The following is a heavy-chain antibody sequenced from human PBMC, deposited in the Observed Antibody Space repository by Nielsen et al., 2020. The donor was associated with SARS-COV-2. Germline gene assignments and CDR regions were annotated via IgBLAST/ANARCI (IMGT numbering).Heavy chain of an antibody. V-gene: IGHV1-45*02. CDR1: GYTFTYRY. Sequence: SVKVSCKASGYTFTYRYLHWVRQAPGQALEWTGWITPFNGNTNYAQKFQDRVTITRDRSMSTAYMELSSLRSEDTAVYYCARGARIQLWSTGGYYYYYGMDVWGQGTTVTVSS. CDR2: ITPFNGNT. D-gene: IGHD5-18*01. CDR3: ARGARIQLWSTGGYYYYYGMDV. J-gene: IGHJ6*02.